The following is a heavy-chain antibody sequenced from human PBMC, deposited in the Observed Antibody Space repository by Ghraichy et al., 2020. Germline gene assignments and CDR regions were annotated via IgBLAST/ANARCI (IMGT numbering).Heavy chain of an antibody. J-gene: IGHJ4*02. CDR3: TTLPYYYDSSGSNFDY. D-gene: IGHD3-22*01. CDR2: IKSKTDGGTT. Sequence: LSLTCAASGFTFSNAWMSWVRQAPGKGLEWVGRIKSKTDGGTTDYAAPVKGRFTISRDDSKNTLYLQMNSLKTEDTAVYYCTTLPYYYDSSGSNFDYWGQGTLVTVSS. CDR1: GFTFSNAW. V-gene: IGHV3-15*01.